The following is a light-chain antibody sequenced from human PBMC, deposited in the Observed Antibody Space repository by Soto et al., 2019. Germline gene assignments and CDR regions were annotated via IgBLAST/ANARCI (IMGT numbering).Light chain of an antibody. J-gene: IGLJ1*01. CDR2: DVN. Sequence: QSVLTQPPSASGSPGQSVTISCTGTSSDVGGYNFVSWYQQHPGKAPKLMIYDVNKRPSGVPDRFSGSKSGNTASLTVSGLQAEDEAEYYCGSYAGSNNFVFGTGTKVTVL. CDR1: SSDVGGYNF. CDR3: GSYAGSNNFV. V-gene: IGLV2-8*01.